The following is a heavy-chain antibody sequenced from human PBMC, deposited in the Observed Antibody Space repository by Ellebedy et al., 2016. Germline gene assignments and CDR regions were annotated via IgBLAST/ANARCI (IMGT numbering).Heavy chain of an antibody. V-gene: IGHV3-30*18. D-gene: IGHD2-2*01. CDR3: AKDSYHD. CDR1: GFTLSSYG. J-gene: IGHJ4*02. Sequence: GESLKISXVASGFTLSSYGMHWVRQVPGKGLEWVAVISFDGTNEIYADSVKGRFTISRDNSKSTLYLQMNSLRAEDTAVYYCAKDSYHDWGQGTLVTVSS. CDR2: ISFDGTNE.